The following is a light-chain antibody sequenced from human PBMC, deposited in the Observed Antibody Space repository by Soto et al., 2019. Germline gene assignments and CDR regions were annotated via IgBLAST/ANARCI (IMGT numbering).Light chain of an antibody. V-gene: IGLV1-40*01. CDR2: GNT. CDR1: SSNFGTGYD. Sequence: QSVLTQPPSVSGAPGQRVTISCTGSSSNFGTGYDVHWYQLLPGRAPKLLIFGNTNRPSGVPDRFSGSKSGTSASLAITGLQAEDEGDYYCQSYDSGLSVVFGGGTKVTVL. J-gene: IGLJ2*01. CDR3: QSYDSGLSVV.